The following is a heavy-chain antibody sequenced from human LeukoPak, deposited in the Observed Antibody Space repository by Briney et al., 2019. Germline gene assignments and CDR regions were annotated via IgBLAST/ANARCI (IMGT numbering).Heavy chain of an antibody. CDR2: INSDGSWT. D-gene: IGHD3-22*01. Sequence: GGSLRLSCVASGNYWMHWVRQAPGKGLVWVSHINSDGSWTSYADSVKGRFTISKDNAKNTVYLQMNSLRAEDTAVYYCVSPYETYWGRGTLVTVSS. J-gene: IGHJ4*02. CDR1: GNYW. V-gene: IGHV3-74*01. CDR3: VSPYETY.